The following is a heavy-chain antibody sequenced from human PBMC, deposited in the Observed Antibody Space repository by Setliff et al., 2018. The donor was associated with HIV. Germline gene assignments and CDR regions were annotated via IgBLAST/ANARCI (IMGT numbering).Heavy chain of an antibody. V-gene: IGHV3-21*01. CDR2: ISSSSSYT. CDR1: GFTFSSYS. D-gene: IGHD1-26*01. Sequence: GASVKVSCAASGFTFSSYSMNWVRQAPGKGLEWVSYISSSSSYTHYVDSVKGRFTISRDNVKNSLYLQMNSLRAEDTAVYYCARDRYSGSSTDYWGQGTLVTVSS. CDR3: ARDRYSGSSTDY. J-gene: IGHJ4*02.